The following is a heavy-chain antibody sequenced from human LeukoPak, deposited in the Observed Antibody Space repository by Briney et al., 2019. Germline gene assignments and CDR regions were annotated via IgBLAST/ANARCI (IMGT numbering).Heavy chain of an antibody. Sequence: SETLSLTCAVYGGSFSGYYWSWIRQPPGKGLEWIGEINHSGSTNYNPSLKSRVTISVDTSKNQFSLKLSSVTAADMAVYYCARKVSSSLFTNYYFDYWGQGTLVTVSS. CDR3: ARKVSSSLFTNYYFDY. D-gene: IGHD6-13*01. CDR2: INHSGST. V-gene: IGHV4-34*01. CDR1: GGSFSGYY. J-gene: IGHJ4*02.